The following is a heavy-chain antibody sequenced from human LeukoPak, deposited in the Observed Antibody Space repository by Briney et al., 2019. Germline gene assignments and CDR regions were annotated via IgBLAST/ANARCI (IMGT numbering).Heavy chain of an antibody. CDR1: GGSISSGSYS. CDR3: ARGVAYYYDSSGLKQSLYAFDI. V-gene: IGHV4-30-2*01. CDR2: IYHSGST. Sequence: PSQTLSLTCTVSGGSISSGSYSWSWIRQPPGKGLEWIGYIYHSGSTYYNPSLKSRVTISVDRSKNQFSLKLSSVTAADTAVYYCARGVAYYYDSSGLKQSLYAFDIWGQGTMVTVSS. J-gene: IGHJ3*02. D-gene: IGHD3-22*01.